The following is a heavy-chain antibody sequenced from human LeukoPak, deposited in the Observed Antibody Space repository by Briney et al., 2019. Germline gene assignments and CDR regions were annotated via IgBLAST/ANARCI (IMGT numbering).Heavy chain of an antibody. Sequence: GGSLRPSCAASGFTFSSYSMNWVRQAPGKGLEWVSSISSSSSYIYYADSVKGRFTISRDNAKNSLYLQMNSLRAEDTAAYYCARDREFGGSYWIPDAFDIWGQGTMVTVSS. CDR3: ARDREFGGSYWIPDAFDI. V-gene: IGHV3-21*01. CDR1: GFTFSSYS. J-gene: IGHJ3*02. CDR2: ISSSSSYI. D-gene: IGHD1-26*01.